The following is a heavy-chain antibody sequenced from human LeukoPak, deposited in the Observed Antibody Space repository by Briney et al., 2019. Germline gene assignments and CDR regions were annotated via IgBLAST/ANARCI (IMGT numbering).Heavy chain of an antibody. V-gene: IGHV3-30*18. CDR1: GFTFSSYG. CDR3: AKDFDWLYYYYGMDV. Sequence: GRSLRLSCAASGFTFSSYGMHWVRQAPGKGLEWVAVISYDGSNKYYADSAKGRFTISRDNSKNTLYLQMNSLRAEDTAVYYCAKDFDWLYYYYGMDVWGKGTTVTVSS. D-gene: IGHD3-9*01. CDR2: ISYDGSNK. J-gene: IGHJ6*04.